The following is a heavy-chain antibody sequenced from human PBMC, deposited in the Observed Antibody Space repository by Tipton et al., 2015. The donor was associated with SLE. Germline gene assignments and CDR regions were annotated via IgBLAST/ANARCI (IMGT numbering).Heavy chain of an antibody. J-gene: IGHJ4*02. V-gene: IGHV4-59*11. D-gene: IGHD5-12*01. Sequence: TLSLTCSVSGVSIRSHYWAWIRQSPGKGLEWIVSTYNNDRTKYNPSLQSRVTVSVDTSRNQFSLKLSSVTAADTAVYYCARLERSGHDLPEGYWGPGTLVTVSS. CDR1: GVSIRSHY. CDR2: TYNNDRT. CDR3: ARLERSGHDLPEGY.